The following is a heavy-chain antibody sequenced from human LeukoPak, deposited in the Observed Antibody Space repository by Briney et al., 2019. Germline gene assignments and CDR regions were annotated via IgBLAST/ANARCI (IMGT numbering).Heavy chain of an antibody. V-gene: IGHV3-74*01. CDR3: ASSFTTEGYNWFDP. CDR2: IKGDGISI. Sequence: GGSLRLSCAASGFTFSSYWMHWVRQAPGKGLVWVSRIKGDGISINYADSVKGRFTISRDNAKNTLYLQMNSLRDEDTAVYYCASSFTTEGYNWFDPWGQGTLVTVSS. J-gene: IGHJ5*02. CDR1: GFTFSSYW. D-gene: IGHD2/OR15-2a*01.